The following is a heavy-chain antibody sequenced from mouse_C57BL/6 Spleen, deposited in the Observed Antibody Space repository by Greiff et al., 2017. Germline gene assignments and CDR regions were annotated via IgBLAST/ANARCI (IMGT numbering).Heavy chain of an antibody. CDR1: GYTFTSYW. CDR2: IDPNSGGP. Sequence: QVHVKQPGAELVKPGASVKLSCKASGYTFTSYWMHWVKQRPGRGLEWIGRIDPNSGGPKYNEKFKCKATLTADKPTSTAYMQLSSLTSEDSAVSYYARSAYGSPFAYWGQGTLVTVSA. J-gene: IGHJ3*01. D-gene: IGHD1-1*01. CDR3: ARSAYGSPFAY. V-gene: IGHV1-72*01.